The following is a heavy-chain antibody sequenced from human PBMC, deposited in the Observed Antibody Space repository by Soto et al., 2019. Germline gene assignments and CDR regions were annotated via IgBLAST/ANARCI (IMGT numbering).Heavy chain of an antibody. CDR3: AREGYCSGGSCPALV. V-gene: IGHV3-7*01. CDR2: IKQDGSEK. CDR1: GFTFSSYW. J-gene: IGHJ3*01. D-gene: IGHD2-15*01. Sequence: SLRLSCAASGFTFSSYWMSWVRQAPGKGLEWVANIKQDGSEKYYVDSVKGRFTISRDNAKNSLYLQMNSLRAEDTAVYYCAREGYCSGGSCPALVWGQGTMVTVSS.